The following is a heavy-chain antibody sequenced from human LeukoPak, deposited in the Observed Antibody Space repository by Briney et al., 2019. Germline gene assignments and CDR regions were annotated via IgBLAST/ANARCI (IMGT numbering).Heavy chain of an antibody. CDR3: AKNRSGWYYFDY. CDR1: GFTFSSYR. CDR2: ISSSSSYI. J-gene: IGHJ4*01. Sequence: PGGSLRLSCAGSGFTFSSYRMNWVRQAPGKGLEWVSSISSSSSYIYYADSVKGRFTISRDNAKNSLYLQMNSLTLEDTAFYYCAKNRSGWYYFDYWGHGTLVTVSS. D-gene: IGHD6-19*01. V-gene: IGHV3-21*04.